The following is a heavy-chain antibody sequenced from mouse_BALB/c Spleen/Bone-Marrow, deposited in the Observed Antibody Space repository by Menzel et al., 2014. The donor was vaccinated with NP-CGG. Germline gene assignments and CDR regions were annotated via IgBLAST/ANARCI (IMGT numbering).Heavy chain of an antibody. V-gene: IGHV1-15*01. CDR1: GYTFTDYE. CDR3: TRSLYGNYVMDF. CDR2: IDPETGGT. Sequence: VQLQQSGAELVRPGASVALSCKASGYTFTDYEMHWVKQTPVHGLEWIGVIDPETGGTAYNQKFKGKATLTADKSSSTAYMELRSLTSEDSAVYYCTRSLYGNYVMDFWGQGASVTVSS. J-gene: IGHJ4*01. D-gene: IGHD2-1*01.